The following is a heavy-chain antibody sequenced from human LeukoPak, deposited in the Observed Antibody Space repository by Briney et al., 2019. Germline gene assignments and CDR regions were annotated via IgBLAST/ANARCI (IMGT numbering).Heavy chain of an antibody. D-gene: IGHD1-26*01. V-gene: IGHV4-39*07. CDR2: IYYSGST. CDR1: GGSISSSSYY. J-gene: IGHJ4*02. Sequence: SETLSLTCTVSGGSISSSSYYWGWIRQPPGKGLVGIGSIYYSGSTYYNPSLKSRGTISVDTSKNQFSLKLASVTAADTAVYYCARLDSGSYWTDYWGQGTLVTVSS. CDR3: ARLDSGSYWTDY.